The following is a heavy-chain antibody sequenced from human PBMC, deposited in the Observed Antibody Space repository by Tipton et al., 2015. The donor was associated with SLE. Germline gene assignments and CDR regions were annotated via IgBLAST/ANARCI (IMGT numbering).Heavy chain of an antibody. V-gene: IGHV4-61*02. D-gene: IGHD3-16*01. Sequence: TLSLTCTVSGGSISSGSYYWSWIRQPAGKGLEWIGRIYTSGSTNYNPSLKSRVTISVDTPKNQFSLKLSSVTAADTAVYYCARDIGLGMGYWGQGTLVTVSS. CDR1: GGSISSGSYY. CDR3: ARDIGLGMGY. CDR2: IYTSGST. J-gene: IGHJ4*02.